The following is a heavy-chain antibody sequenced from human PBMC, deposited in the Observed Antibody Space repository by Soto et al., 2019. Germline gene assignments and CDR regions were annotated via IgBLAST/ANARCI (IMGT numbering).Heavy chain of an antibody. CDR1: GFTFSDYY. V-gene: IGHV3-11*01. J-gene: IGHJ4*02. CDR3: ARDRRSSNGFDY. Sequence: PGGALGLCCAASGFTFSDYYMSWIRQAPGKGLEWVSYISSSGSTIYYADSVKGRFTISRDNAKNSLYLQMNSLRAEDTAVYYCARDRRSSNGFDYWGQGTLVTVSS. CDR2: ISSSGSTI. D-gene: IGHD6-13*01.